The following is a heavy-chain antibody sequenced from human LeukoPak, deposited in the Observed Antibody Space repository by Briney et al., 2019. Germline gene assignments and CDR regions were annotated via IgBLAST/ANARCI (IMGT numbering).Heavy chain of an antibody. Sequence: GGSLRLSCAASGFTFSSYSMNWVRQAPGKGLEWVSSISSSSSYIYYADSVKGRFTISRDNAKNPLYLQMNSLRAEDTAVYYCAKGLFGADYWGQGTLVTVSS. CDR3: AKGLFGADY. D-gene: IGHD3-10*02. CDR1: GFTFSSYS. J-gene: IGHJ4*02. V-gene: IGHV3-21*04. CDR2: ISSSSSYI.